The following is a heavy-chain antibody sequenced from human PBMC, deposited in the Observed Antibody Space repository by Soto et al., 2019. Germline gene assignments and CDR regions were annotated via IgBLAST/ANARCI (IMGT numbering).Heavy chain of an antibody. CDR1: GVTFSSYW. J-gene: IGHJ4*02. D-gene: IGHD2-8*02. CDR3: AKMGGADGVCCKPELGY. CDR2: INSDGSST. Sequence: GGSLRLSCAASGVTFSSYWMHWVRQAPGKGLVWVSRINSDGSSTSYADSVKGRFTISRDNANNTLYLQMNSLRAEDTAVYYFAKMGGADGVCCKPELGYWGQ. V-gene: IGHV3-74*01.